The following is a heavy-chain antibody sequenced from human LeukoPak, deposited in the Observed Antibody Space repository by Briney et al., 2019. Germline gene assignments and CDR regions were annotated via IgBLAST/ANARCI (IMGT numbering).Heavy chain of an antibody. CDR2: IYTSGST. J-gene: IGHJ4*02. Sequence: PSETLSLTCTVSGGSISSYYWSWIRQPAGKGLEWIGRIYTSGSTNYNPSPKSRVTMSVDTSKNQFSLKLSSVTAADTAVYYCARYYCSGGGCYSLADYWGLGNMVTVSS. CDR1: GGSISSYY. D-gene: IGHD2-15*01. V-gene: IGHV4-4*07. CDR3: ARYYCSGGGCYSLADY.